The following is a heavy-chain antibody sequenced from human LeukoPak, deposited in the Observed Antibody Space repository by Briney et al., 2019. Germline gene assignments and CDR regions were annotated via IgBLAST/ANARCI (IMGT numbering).Heavy chain of an antibody. J-gene: IGHJ4*02. V-gene: IGHV7-4-1*02. Sequence: GASVKVSCKASGYTFTSYYMHWVRQAPGQGLEWMGWINTNTGNPTYAQGFTGRFVFSLDTSASTAYLQISSLKAEDTAVYYCARVGIVATRGGDYWGQGTLVTVSS. D-gene: IGHD5-12*01. CDR1: GYTFTSYY. CDR3: ARVGIVATRGGDY. CDR2: INTNTGNP.